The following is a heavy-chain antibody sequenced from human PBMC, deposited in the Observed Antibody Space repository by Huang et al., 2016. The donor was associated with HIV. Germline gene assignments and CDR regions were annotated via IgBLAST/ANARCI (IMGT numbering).Heavy chain of an antibody. D-gene: IGHD1-26*01. J-gene: IGHJ5*02. CDR2: ISYDGSKK. V-gene: IGHV3-30-3*01. CDR1: GFPVSSYA. Sequence: QVQLVESGGGVVQPGRSLRLSCAASGFPVSSYAMHWVRQGPGKGLEGVAVISYDGSKKYYADSVKGRFTISRDNSKNTLYLQMNSLRAEDTAVYYCARDRGIVGATIGWFDPWGQGTLVTVSS. CDR3: ARDRGIVGATIGWFDP.